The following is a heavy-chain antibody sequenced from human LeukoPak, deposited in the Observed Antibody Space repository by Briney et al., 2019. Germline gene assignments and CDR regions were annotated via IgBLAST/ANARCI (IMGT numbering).Heavy chain of an antibody. CDR2: IYTSGST. V-gene: IGHV4-4*07. J-gene: IGHJ4*02. Sequence: WIGRIYTSGSTNYNPSLKSRVTMSVDTSKNQFSLKLSSVTAADTAVYYCAREWVEDYFDYWGQGTLVTVSS. D-gene: IGHD2-15*01. CDR3: AREWVEDYFDY.